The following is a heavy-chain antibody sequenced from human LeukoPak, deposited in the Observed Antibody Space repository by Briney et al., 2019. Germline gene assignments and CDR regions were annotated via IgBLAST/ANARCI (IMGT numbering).Heavy chain of an antibody. CDR3: ARGLMYYDILTGYYSGYWFDP. Sequence: SQTLSLTCTVSGGSISSGDYYWSWIRQPPGKGLEWIGYIYYSGSTYYNPSLKSRVTISVDTSKNQFSLKLSSVTAAGTAVYYCARGLMYYDILTGYYSGYWFDPWGQGTLVTVSS. J-gene: IGHJ5*02. CDR2: IYYSGST. V-gene: IGHV4-30-4*01. CDR1: GGSISSGDYY. D-gene: IGHD3-9*01.